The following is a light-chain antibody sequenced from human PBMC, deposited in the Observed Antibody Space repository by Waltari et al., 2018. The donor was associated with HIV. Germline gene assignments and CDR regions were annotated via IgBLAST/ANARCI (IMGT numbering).Light chain of an antibody. Sequence: QSALTQPRSVSGSPGQSVTVSCPGHSTDVGGDNYVSWYQQHPGQAPKFIIFDVTARPSGIPYLFSGSKSGNTASLTISGLQAEDEADYYCCSYTGSKIYVFGTGTQVTVL. V-gene: IGLV2-11*01. CDR2: DVT. CDR1: STDVGGDNY. CDR3: CSYTGSKIYV. J-gene: IGLJ1*01.